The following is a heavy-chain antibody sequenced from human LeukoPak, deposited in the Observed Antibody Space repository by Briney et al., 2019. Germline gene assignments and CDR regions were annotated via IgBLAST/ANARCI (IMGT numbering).Heavy chain of an antibody. CDR1: GFTLTSTG. J-gene: IGHJ5*02. CDR3: AKVTIGHVWFDP. V-gene: IGHV3-30*02. Sequence: GGSLRPSCAMSGFTLTSTGMHWVRQAPGKGLEWVAFMHYDGRNILYADSVKGRFSISTDNSKNMVYLQMSSLRAEDTAVYYCAKVTIGHVWFDPWGQRTLVTLSS. CDR2: MHYDGRNI. D-gene: IGHD3-16*01.